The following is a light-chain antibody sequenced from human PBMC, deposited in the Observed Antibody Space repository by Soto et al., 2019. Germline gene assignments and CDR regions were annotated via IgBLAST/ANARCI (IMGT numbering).Light chain of an antibody. V-gene: IGLV2-14*01. J-gene: IGLJ1*01. CDR3: LSYAGRDTNV. Sequence: QSALTQPASVSGYPGQSITISCVGTGSDVGRFDFVSWYQQHPGKAPKLMIFEVSRRPSDVSNRFSGSKSVNTASLTISRRQAEDEADYYCLSYAGRDTNVFGSGTKVTVL. CDR2: EVS. CDR1: GSDVGRFDF.